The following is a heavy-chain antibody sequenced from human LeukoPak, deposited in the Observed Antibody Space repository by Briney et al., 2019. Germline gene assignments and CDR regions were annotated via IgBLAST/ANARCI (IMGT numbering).Heavy chain of an antibody. CDR1: GFTFSSYS. CDR3: ARDLKGPRSGSYPQLVFDY. J-gene: IGHJ4*02. D-gene: IGHD1-26*01. Sequence: PGGSLRLSCAASGFTFSSYSMNWVRQAPGKGLEWVSSISSSSSYIYYADSVKGRFTISRDNAKNSLYLQMNSLRAEDTAVYYCARDLKGPRSGSYPQLVFDYWGQGTLVTVSS. CDR2: ISSSSSYI. V-gene: IGHV3-21*01.